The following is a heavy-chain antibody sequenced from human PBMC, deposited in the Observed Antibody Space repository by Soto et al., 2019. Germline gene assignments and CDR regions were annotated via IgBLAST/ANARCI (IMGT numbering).Heavy chain of an antibody. J-gene: IGHJ6*02. D-gene: IGHD2-2*01. V-gene: IGHV3-30*03. CDR3: LARCCSRTSCHRTENVSAV. CDR2: ISYDGSNK. CDR1: GGTCIGYG. Sequence: LSLSCTAAGGTCIGYGRHWVRKEQGKGLESVAVISYDGSNKYYADSVKGRFTISRDNSKNTLFLQMNSLRDEDTAVYYCLARCCSRTSCHRTENVSAVLVPRTTVIVFS.